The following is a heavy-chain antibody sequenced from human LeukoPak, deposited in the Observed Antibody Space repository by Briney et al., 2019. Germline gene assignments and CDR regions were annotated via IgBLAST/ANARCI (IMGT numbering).Heavy chain of an antibody. V-gene: IGHV4-34*01. CDR2: INHSGST. J-gene: IGHJ3*02. CDR1: GGSFSGYY. CDR3: ARDLRSLHYYDSSGYLLYAFDI. Sequence: SETLSLTCAVYGGSFSGYYWSWIRQPPGKGLEWIGEINHSGSTNYNPSLKSRVTISVDTSKNQFSLKLSSVTAADTAVYYCARDLRSLHYYDSSGYLLYAFDIWGQGTMVTVSS. D-gene: IGHD3-22*01.